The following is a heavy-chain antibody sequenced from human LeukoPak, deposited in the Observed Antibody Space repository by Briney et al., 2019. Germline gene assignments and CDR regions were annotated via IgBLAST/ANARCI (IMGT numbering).Heavy chain of an antibody. CDR3: AAHWDMGAPYD. CDR2: ISYDGSNK. J-gene: IGHJ4*02. CDR1: GFTFSSYG. Sequence: GGSLRLSCAASGFTFSSYGMHWVRQAPGKGLEWVAVISYDGSNKYYADSVKGRFTISRDNSKNTLYLQMNSLRAEDTAVYYCAAHWDMGAPYDWGQGTLVTVSS. D-gene: IGHD1-26*01. V-gene: IGHV3-30*03.